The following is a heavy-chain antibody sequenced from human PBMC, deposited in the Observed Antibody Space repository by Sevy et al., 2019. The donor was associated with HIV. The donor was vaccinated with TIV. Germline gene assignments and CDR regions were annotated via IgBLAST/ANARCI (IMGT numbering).Heavy chain of an antibody. Sequence: GGSLRLSCATSGFTISSYSMHWVRQAPGKGLEWVATISYDGINKHYADSVKGRLTISRDNFKNSLFLQMNSLRAEDTAVYFCALERLSSDVAEYFQNWGQGTLVTVSS. D-gene: IGHD1-1*01. CDR3: ALERLSSDVAEYFQN. J-gene: IGHJ1*01. CDR1: GFTISSYS. CDR2: ISYDGINK. V-gene: IGHV3-30-3*01.